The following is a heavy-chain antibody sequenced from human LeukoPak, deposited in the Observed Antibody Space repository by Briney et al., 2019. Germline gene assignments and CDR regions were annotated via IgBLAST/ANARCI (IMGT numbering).Heavy chain of an antibody. V-gene: IGHV1-2*02. Sequence: ASVKVSCKASGYTFTSYDINWVRQATGQGLEWMGWMNPNSGGTNYAQRFQGRVTMTRDTSISTAYMELSRLTSDDTAVFYCARVTGTTGAWGQGTLVTVSS. CDR2: MNPNSGGT. J-gene: IGHJ5*02. CDR1: GYTFTSYD. CDR3: ARVTGTTGA. D-gene: IGHD1-1*01.